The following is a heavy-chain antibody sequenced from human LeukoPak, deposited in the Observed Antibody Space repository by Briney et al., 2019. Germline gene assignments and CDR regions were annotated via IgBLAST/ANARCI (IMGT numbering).Heavy chain of an antibody. CDR2: ISSSSTYI. Sequence: VKPGGSLILSCAASGFTFSSYSMNWVRQAPGMGLEWVSSISSSSTYIYYADSVKGRFTISRDNTKNSLYLQMNSLRAEDTAVYYCARYQGAHYWGQGTLVTVSS. J-gene: IGHJ4*02. D-gene: IGHD4/OR15-4a*01. CDR3: ARYQGAHY. V-gene: IGHV3-21*01. CDR1: GFTFSSYS.